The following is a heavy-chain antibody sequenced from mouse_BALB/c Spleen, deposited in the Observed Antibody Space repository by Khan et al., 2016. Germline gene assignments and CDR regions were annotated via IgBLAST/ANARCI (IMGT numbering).Heavy chain of an antibody. CDR3: ARNYGSSCVDY. CDR2: ISYSGCT. V-gene: IGHV3-2*02. CDR1: GYSITSDYA. D-gene: IGHD1-1*01. Sequence: EVKLEESGPGLVKPSQSLSLTCTVTGYSITSDYAWNWIRQFPGNKLEWMGYISYSGCTTHNPSLKSRISITRDTSKTQFFMQLNSVATEDSASYYCARNYGSSCVDYWGHGTTLTVSS. J-gene: IGHJ2*01.